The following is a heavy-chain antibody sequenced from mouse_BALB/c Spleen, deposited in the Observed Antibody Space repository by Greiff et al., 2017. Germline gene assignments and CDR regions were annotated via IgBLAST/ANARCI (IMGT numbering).Heavy chain of an antibody. CDR2: ISYDGSN. V-gene: IGHV3-6*02. J-gene: IGHJ4*01. Sequence: EVKLMESGPGLVKPSQSLSLTCSVTGYSITSGYYWNWIRQFPGNKLEWMGYISYDGSNNYNPSLKNRISITRDTSKNQFFLKLNSVTTEDTATYYCARDRRYDSYAMDYWGQGTSVTVSS. D-gene: IGHD2-14*01. CDR1: GYSITSGYY. CDR3: ARDRRYDSYAMDY.